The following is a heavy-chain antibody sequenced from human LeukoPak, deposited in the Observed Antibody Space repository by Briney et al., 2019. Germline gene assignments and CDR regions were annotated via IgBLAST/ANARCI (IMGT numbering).Heavy chain of an antibody. D-gene: IGHD1-1*01. CDR3: ARESTSGTHLNLFDP. Sequence: WETLSLTCTVSGGSISSYYRSWIRQPPGKGLEWVGDIYGSGSTNYNPSLKGRVTLSVDKSKHQFSLKMTSITAPDTAVYYCARESTSGTHLNLFDPCGQGRLVTVSS. V-gene: IGHV4-59*01. CDR1: GGSISSYY. CDR2: IYGSGST. J-gene: IGHJ5*02.